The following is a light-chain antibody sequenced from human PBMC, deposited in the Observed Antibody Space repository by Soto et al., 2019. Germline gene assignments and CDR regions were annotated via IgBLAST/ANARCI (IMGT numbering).Light chain of an antibody. CDR2: DVF. CDR3: QQRNTWPLT. V-gene: IGKV3-11*01. J-gene: IGKJ4*01. CDR1: ESLGKT. Sequence: EIVLTQSPATLSLSPGDRATLSCRASESLGKTLAWYQQKPGQAPRLLIYDVFKRGTGIPARFSGSGSGTDFTLTISSLEHEEFAVYYCQQRNTWPLTFGGGTKVEIK.